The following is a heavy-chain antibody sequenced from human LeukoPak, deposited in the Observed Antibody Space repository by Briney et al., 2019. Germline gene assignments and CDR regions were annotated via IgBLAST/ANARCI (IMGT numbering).Heavy chain of an antibody. D-gene: IGHD1-26*01. CDR3: AREAPYSGSYRHINY. Sequence: SETLSLTCTVSGGSISSGNFYWSWIRQPPGKGLEWHGHVHYSGNTYYNPPLKGRVTISVDTAKNQFSLKMSSLTAADTAVYYCAREAPYSGSYRHINYWGRGTLVTVSS. CDR1: GGSISSGNFY. CDR2: VHYSGNT. J-gene: IGHJ4*02. V-gene: IGHV4-30-4*08.